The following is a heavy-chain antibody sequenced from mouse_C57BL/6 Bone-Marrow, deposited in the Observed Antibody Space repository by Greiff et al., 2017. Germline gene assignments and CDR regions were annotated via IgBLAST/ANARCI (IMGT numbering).Heavy chain of an antibody. CDR1: GFTFSSYA. CDR2: ISDGGSYT. J-gene: IGHJ1*03. CDR3: ARGYDYGSSYWYFDV. Sequence: EVQLVESGGGLVKPGGSLKLSCAASGFTFSSYAMSWVRQTPEKRLEWVATISDGGSYTYYPDNVKGRFTISRDNAKNNLYLQMSHLKSEDTAMYYCARGYDYGSSYWYFDVWGTGTTVTVSS. D-gene: IGHD1-1*01. V-gene: IGHV5-4*01.